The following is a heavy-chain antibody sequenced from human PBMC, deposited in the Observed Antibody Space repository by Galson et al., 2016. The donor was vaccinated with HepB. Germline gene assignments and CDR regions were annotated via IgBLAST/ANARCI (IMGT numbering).Heavy chain of an antibody. D-gene: IGHD3-16*01. CDR2: INPSGAGT. CDR3: ARENYWGGANWFDP. Sequence: SVKVSCKASGYTFTGYYMHWVRQAPGQGLEWMGIINPSGAGTTYAQNFQGRVTMTRDTSTSTVYMELSNLRSEDTAVYYCARENYWGGANWFDPWGQGTLVTVSS. CDR1: GYTFTGYY. V-gene: IGHV1-46*01. J-gene: IGHJ5*02.